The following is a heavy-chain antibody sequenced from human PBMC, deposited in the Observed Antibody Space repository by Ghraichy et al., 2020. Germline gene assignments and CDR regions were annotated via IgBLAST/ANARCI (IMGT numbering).Heavy chain of an antibody. V-gene: IGHV3-7*01. CDR3: ARTYQVGSFDY. Sequence: GESLNISCAASGFTFSTYWMSWVRQAPGKGLEWVANIKQDGSENYYLDSVEGRFTISRDNAKNSLYLQMNSLRAEDTAVYYCARTYQVGSFDYWGQGTLVTISS. CDR2: IKQDGSEN. J-gene: IGHJ4*02. D-gene: IGHD1-26*01. CDR1: GFTFSTYW.